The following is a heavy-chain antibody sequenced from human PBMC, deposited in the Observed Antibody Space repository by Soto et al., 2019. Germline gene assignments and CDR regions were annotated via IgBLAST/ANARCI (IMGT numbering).Heavy chain of an antibody. V-gene: IGHV3-23*01. D-gene: IGHD6-13*01. CDR3: AKRQGIGAAAKNFDF. CDR2: ISAGGNLI. Sequence: PGGSLRLSCAASGFIFSNHAMSWVRQVPGKGLGWVSGISAGGNLIYYADSVRGRFTMSRDNSKNMLYLQMNSLRAEDTAVYFCAKRQGIGAAAKNFDFWGQGARVTVSS. J-gene: IGHJ4*02. CDR1: GFIFSNHA.